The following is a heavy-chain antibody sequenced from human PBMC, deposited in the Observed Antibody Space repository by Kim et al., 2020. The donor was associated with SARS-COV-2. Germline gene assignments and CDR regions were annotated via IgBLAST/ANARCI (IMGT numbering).Heavy chain of an antibody. CDR1: GGSISSYY. Sequence: SETLSLTCTVSGGSISSYYWSWIRQPPGKGLEWIGYIYYSGSTNYNPALKSRVTISVDTSKNQFSLQLSSVTAADTAVYYCERGIYYYYGMDVWGQGTTVTVSS. D-gene: IGHD3-3*02. J-gene: IGHJ6*02. V-gene: IGHV4-59*01. CDR3: ERGIYYYYGMDV. CDR2: IYYSGST.